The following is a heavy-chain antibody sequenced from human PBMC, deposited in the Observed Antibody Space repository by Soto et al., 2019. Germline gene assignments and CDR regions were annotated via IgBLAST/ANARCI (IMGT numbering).Heavy chain of an antibody. J-gene: IGHJ6*02. Sequence: EVQLVESGGGLVKPGGSLRLSCAASGFTFSSYSMNWVRQAPGKGLEWVSSISSSSSYIYYADSVKGRFTISRDNAKNSLYLQMNSLRAEDTAVYYCARSNSLGYSYGYVYYYYGMDVWGQGTTVTVSS. CDR2: ISSSSSYI. CDR3: ARSNSLGYSYGYVYYYYGMDV. D-gene: IGHD5-18*01. CDR1: GFTFSSYS. V-gene: IGHV3-21*01.